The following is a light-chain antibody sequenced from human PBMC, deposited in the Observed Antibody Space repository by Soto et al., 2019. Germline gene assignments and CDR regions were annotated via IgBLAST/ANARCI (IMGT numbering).Light chain of an antibody. CDR2: EVS. CDR3: CSYAGSSTPLI. J-gene: IGLJ1*01. V-gene: IGLV2-23*02. Sequence: QSVLTQPASGSGSPGQSITISCTGTSSDVGSYNLVSWYQQHPGKAPKLMIYEVSKRPSGVSNRFSGSKSGNTASLTISGLQAEDEADYYCCSYAGSSTPLICGTGTQLTVL. CDR1: SSDVGSYNL.